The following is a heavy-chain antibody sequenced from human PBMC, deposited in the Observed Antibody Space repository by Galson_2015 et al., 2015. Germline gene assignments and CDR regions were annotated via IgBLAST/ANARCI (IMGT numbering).Heavy chain of an antibody. CDR3: ARVVVPAAILFVTLVAYYYYGMDV. J-gene: IGHJ6*02. CDR2: IIPIFGTA. Sequence: SVKVSCKASGGTFSSYAISWVRQAPGQGLEWMGGIIPIFGTANYAQKFQGRVTITADESTSTAYMELSSLRAEDTAVYYCARVVVPAAILFVTLVAYYYYGMDVSGQGTTVTVAS. V-gene: IGHV1-69*13. D-gene: IGHD2-2*02. CDR1: GGTFSSYA.